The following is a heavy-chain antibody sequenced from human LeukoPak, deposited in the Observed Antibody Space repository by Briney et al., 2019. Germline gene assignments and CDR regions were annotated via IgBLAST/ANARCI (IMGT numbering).Heavy chain of an antibody. J-gene: IGHJ6*02. D-gene: IGHD4/OR15-4a*01. Sequence: EGSLRLSCAASGFTFSSYGMHWVRQAPGKGLEWVAVISYDGSNKYYADSVKGRFTISRDNSKNTLYLQMNSLRAEDTAVYYCARDRRTTGANYYYYYYGMDVWGQGTTVTVSS. CDR1: GFTFSSYG. CDR3: ARDRRTTGANYYYYYYGMDV. V-gene: IGHV3-30*19. CDR2: ISYDGSNK.